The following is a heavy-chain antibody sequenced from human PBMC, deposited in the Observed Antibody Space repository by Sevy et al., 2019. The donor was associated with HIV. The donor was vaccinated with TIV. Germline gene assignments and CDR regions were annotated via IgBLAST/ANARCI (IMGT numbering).Heavy chain of an antibody. V-gene: IGHV1-8*01. CDR3: ARSFYDYVWAENWFDP. CDR1: GYTFTSYD. CDR2: MNPNSGNT. J-gene: IGHJ5*02. Sequence: ASVNVSCKASGYTFTSYDINWVRQATAQGLEWMGWMNPNSGNTGYAQKFQGRVTLTRNTSISTAYMELSSLSSEETAVYYCARSFYDYVWAENWFDPGAREPWSPSPQ. D-gene: IGHD3-16*01.